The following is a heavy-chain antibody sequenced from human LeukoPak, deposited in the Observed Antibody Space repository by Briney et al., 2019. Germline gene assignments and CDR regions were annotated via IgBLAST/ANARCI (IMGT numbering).Heavy chain of an antibody. CDR2: ISSSSSYI. J-gene: IGHJ4*02. D-gene: IGHD6-13*01. Sequence: PGGSPRLSCAASGFTFSSYSMNWVRQAPGKGLEWVSSISSSSSYIYYADSVKGRFTISRDNAKNSLYLQMNSLRAEDTAVYYCARTTGIAAAGDYWGQGTLVTVSS. CDR1: GFTFSSYS. V-gene: IGHV3-21*01. CDR3: ARTTGIAAAGDY.